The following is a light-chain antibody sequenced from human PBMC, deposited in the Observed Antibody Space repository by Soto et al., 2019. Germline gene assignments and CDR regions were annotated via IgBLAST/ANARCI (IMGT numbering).Light chain of an antibody. CDR3: QQSYSTPIT. V-gene: IGKV1-5*01. J-gene: IGKJ5*01. Sequence: DIQMTQSPSTLSASVGDRVTITCRASQRISNWLAWYQQKPGKAPKLLIYDVSSLGSRVPSRFSGRGSGTEFTLTISSLQPDDFATYYCQQSYSTPITFGQGTRREIK. CDR2: DVS. CDR1: QRISNW.